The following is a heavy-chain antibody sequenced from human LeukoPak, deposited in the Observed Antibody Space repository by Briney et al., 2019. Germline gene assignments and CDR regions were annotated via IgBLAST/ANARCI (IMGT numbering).Heavy chain of an antibody. CDR2: ISSSSSYI. CDR1: GFTFSSYS. CDR3: ARMFSSGWYRDYFDY. Sequence: GGSLRLSCAASGFTFSSYSMNWVRPAPGKGLEWVSGISSSSSYIYYAASMQGRFTISRDNAKNSLYLQMKSLRVEDTAVYYCARMFSSGWYRDYFDYWGQGTLVTVSS. V-gene: IGHV3-21*01. J-gene: IGHJ4*02. D-gene: IGHD6-19*01.